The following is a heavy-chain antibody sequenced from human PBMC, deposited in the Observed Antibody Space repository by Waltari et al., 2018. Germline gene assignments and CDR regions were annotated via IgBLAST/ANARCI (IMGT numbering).Heavy chain of an antibody. CDR2: INPNSGGT. V-gene: IGHV1-2*06. D-gene: IGHD3-9*01. Sequence: QVQLVQSGAEVKKPGASVKVSCKASGYTFTGYHMHWVRQAPGQGLEWMGRINPNSGGTNYAQKFQGRVTMTRDTSISTAYMELSRLRSDDTAVYYFARGALRYFAWLQNCGQGTLVTVSS. J-gene: IGHJ4*02. CDR1: GYTFTGYH. CDR3: ARGALRYFAWLQN.